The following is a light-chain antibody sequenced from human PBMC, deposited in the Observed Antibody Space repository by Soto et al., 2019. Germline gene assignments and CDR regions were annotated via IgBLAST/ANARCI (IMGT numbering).Light chain of an antibody. CDR3: QQYGSSHT. Sequence: EIGLTQSPGTLSLSPGERATLSCRASQSVSSSYLAWYQQNPGQAPRLLIYGASSSATGIPDRFSGSGSGTDFTLTISRLEPEDFAVYYCQQYGSSHTFGEGTKLEIK. CDR2: GAS. V-gene: IGKV3-20*01. CDR1: QSVSSSY. J-gene: IGKJ2*01.